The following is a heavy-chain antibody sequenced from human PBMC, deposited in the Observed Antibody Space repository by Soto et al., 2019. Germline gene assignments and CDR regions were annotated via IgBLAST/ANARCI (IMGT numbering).Heavy chain of an antibody. CDR1: GFTFSSYG. D-gene: IGHD6-6*01. V-gene: IGHV3-30*18. Sequence: LRLSCAASGFTFSSYGMHWVRQAPGKGLEWVAVISYDGSNKYYADSVKGRFTISRDNSKNTLYLQMNSLRAEDTAVYYCAKLSSSSSSLGYYGMDVWGQGTTVTVSS. CDR2: ISYDGSNK. J-gene: IGHJ6*02. CDR3: AKLSSSSSSLGYYGMDV.